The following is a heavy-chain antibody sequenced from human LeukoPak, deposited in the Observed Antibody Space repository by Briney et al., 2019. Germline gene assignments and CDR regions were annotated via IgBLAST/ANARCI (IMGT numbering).Heavy chain of an antibody. J-gene: IGHJ4*02. CDR2: ISHSGTT. Sequence: SETLSLTCIVSGGSISSYSWNWIRQSPGKGLEWVGYISHSGTTSYNSSLKSRVTISVDTSKNQLSLKLTSVTTADTAVYYCARWDDSAWGFGNWGPGTLVTVSS. V-gene: IGHV4-59*08. CDR3: ARWDDSAWGFGN. D-gene: IGHD6-19*01. CDR1: GGSISSYS.